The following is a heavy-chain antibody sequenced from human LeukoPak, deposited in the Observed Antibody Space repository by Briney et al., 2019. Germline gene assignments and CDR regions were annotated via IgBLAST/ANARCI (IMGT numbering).Heavy chain of an antibody. Sequence: SETLSLTCTVSGGSISSGGYYWSWIRQHPGKGLEWIGYIYYSGSTYYNPSLKSRVTMPVDTSKNQFSLKLSSVTAADTAVYYCASLLGCGSWYALFDYWGQGTLVTVSS. CDR3: ASLLGCGSWYALFDY. CDR2: IYYSGST. J-gene: IGHJ4*02. D-gene: IGHD2-15*01. CDR1: GGSISSGGYY. V-gene: IGHV4-31*03.